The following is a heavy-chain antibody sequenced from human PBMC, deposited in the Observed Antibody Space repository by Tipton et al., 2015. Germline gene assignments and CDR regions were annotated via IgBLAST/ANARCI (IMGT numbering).Heavy chain of an antibody. V-gene: IGHV4-34*01. CDR2: IYHSGTT. Sequence: TLSLTCSLSGGSFYTYYGTWIRQPPGQGLEWIGEIYHSGTTNYNPSLRGRFTISLRTSKNQLSLKADSVTAADTAIYYCARGGSPIIEMAYHHYGLDVWGQGTTVTVS. CDR3: ARGGSPIIEMAYHHYGLDV. J-gene: IGHJ6*02. CDR1: GGSFYTYY. D-gene: IGHD5-24*01.